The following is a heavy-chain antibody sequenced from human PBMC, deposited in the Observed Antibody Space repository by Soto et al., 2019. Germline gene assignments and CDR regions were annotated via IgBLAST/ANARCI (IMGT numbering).Heavy chain of an antibody. Sequence: GGSLRLSCAASGFTFSSYAMSWVRQAPGKGLEWVSAISGSGGSTYYADSVKGRFTISRDNSKNTLYLQMNSLRAEDTAVYYCAKGGTGDELYYYYYMDVWGKGTTVTVSS. J-gene: IGHJ6*03. CDR2: ISGSGGST. CDR1: GFTFSSYA. CDR3: AKGGTGDELYYYYYMDV. D-gene: IGHD7-27*01. V-gene: IGHV3-23*01.